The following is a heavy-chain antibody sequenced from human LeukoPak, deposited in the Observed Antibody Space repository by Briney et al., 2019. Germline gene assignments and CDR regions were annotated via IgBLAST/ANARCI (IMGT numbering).Heavy chain of an antibody. CDR2: ISSGTSYI. J-gene: IGHJ6*04. V-gene: IGHV3-21*01. Sequence: GGSLRLSCAASGFIFSNYGMTWVRQAPGKGLEWVSSISSGTSYIYYADSVKGRFTISRDNAKNSLYLQMNSLRAEDTAVYYCAELGITMIGGVWGKGTTVTISS. D-gene: IGHD3-10*02. CDR1: GFIFSNYG. CDR3: AELGITMIGGV.